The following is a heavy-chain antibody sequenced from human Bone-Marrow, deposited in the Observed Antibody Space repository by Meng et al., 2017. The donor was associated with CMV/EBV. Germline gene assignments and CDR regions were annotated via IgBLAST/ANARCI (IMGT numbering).Heavy chain of an antibody. CDR2: ISSSGSAI. CDR1: GFTFSDYY. CDR3: ARVIVVVPAAIDANWFDP. Sequence: GESLKISCAASGFTFSDYYMSWIRQAPGKGLEWISYISSSGSAIYYADSVKGRFTISRDNAKNSLYLQMNSLRAEDTAVYYCARVIVVVPAAIDANWFDPWGQGTPVTVSS. J-gene: IGHJ5*02. V-gene: IGHV3-11*01. D-gene: IGHD2-2*01.